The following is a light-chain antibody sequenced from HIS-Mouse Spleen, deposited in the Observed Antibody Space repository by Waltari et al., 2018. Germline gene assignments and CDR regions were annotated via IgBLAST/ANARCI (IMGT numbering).Light chain of an antibody. CDR1: QSVSSY. CDR3: QQRSNWPGIT. CDR2: DAS. J-gene: IGKJ3*01. V-gene: IGKV3-11*01. Sequence: EIVLTQSPATLSLSPGERATLSCRASQSVSSYLAWDQQKHGQAPRLLTYDASNRATGIPARFSGSGSGTDFTLTISRLEPEDFAVYYCQQRSNWPGITFGPGTKVDIK.